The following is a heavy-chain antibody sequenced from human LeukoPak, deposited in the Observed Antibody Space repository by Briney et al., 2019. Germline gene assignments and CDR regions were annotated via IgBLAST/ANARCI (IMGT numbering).Heavy chain of an antibody. V-gene: IGHV3-30*04. D-gene: IGHD3-9*01. CDR2: ISSDGSNE. CDR1: GFTFSSYA. Sequence: GGSLRLSCAASGFTFSSYAMHWVRQAPGKGLEWVTVISSDGSNENYADSVKGRFTISRDNSKNTLYLQMTSLRPEDTAVYYCAKELFPDILTGYPHANWFDPWGQGTLVTVSS. J-gene: IGHJ5*02. CDR3: AKELFPDILTGYPHANWFDP.